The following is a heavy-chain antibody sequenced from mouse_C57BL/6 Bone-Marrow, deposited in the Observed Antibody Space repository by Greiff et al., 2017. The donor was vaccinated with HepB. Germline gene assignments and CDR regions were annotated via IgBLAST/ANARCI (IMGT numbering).Heavy chain of an antibody. Sequence: DVMLVESGGGLVKPGGSLKLSCAASGFTFSDYGMHWVRQAPEKGLEWVAYISSGSSTIYYADTVKGRFTISRDNAKNTLFLQMTSLRSEDTAMYYCARKEKIYYDYDTRYYFDYWGQGTTLTVSS. D-gene: IGHD2-4*01. CDR2: ISSGSSTI. J-gene: IGHJ2*01. CDR1: GFTFSDYG. CDR3: ARKEKIYYDYDTRYYFDY. V-gene: IGHV5-17*01.